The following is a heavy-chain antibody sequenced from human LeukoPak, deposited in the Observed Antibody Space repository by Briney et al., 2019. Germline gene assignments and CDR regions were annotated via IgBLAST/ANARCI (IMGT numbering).Heavy chain of an antibody. CDR2: ISGSGGST. CDR3: AKATLRYFDWPSYGMDV. J-gene: IGHJ6*02. Sequence: GGSLRLSCAASGFTFSSYAMSWVRQAPGKGLGWVSAISGSGGSTYYADSVKGRFTISRDNSKNTLYLQMNSLRAEDTAVYYCAKATLRYFDWPSYGMDVWGQGTTVTVSS. CDR1: GFTFSSYA. D-gene: IGHD3-9*01. V-gene: IGHV3-23*01.